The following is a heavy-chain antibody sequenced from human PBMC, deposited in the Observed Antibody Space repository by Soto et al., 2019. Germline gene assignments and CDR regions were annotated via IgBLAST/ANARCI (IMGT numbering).Heavy chain of an antibody. Sequence: SETLSLTCTVSGGSISSYYWSWIRQPPGKGLEWIGYIYYSGSTNYNPSLKSRVTISVDTSKNQFSLKLSSVTAADTAVYYCARLPYSSSWSYNSFDPWGQGTLVTVS. J-gene: IGHJ5*02. CDR2: IYYSGST. V-gene: IGHV4-59*01. CDR3: ARLPYSSSWSYNSFDP. D-gene: IGHD6-13*01. CDR1: GGSISSYY.